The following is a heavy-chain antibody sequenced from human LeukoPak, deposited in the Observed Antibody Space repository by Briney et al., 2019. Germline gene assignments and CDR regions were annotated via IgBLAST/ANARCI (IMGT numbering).Heavy chain of an antibody. V-gene: IGHV1-2*06. CDR2: INPNSGGT. D-gene: IGHD5-18*01. J-gene: IGHJ5*02. Sequence: ASVKVSCKASGYTFTGYYMHWVRQAPGQGLEWIGRINPNSGGTNYAQKFQGRVTMTRDTSISTAYMELSRLRSDDTAVYYCAREGGGMWIQLWNWFDPWGQGTLVTVSS. CDR1: GYTFTGYY. CDR3: AREGGGMWIQLWNWFDP.